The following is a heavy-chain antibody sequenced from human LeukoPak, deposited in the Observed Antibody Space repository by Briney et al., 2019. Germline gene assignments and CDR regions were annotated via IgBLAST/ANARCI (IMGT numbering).Heavy chain of an antibody. CDR3: ATNTAMGYFDY. V-gene: IGHV3-23*01. CDR1: GFTFSSYA. J-gene: IGHJ4*02. CDR2: ISGSGGST. Sequence: PGGSLRLSCAASGFTFSSYAMSWVRQAPGKGLEWVSAISGSGGSTYCADSVKGRFTISRDNSKDTLYLQMNSLRAEDMAVYYCATNTAMGYFDYWGQGTLVTVSS. D-gene: IGHD5-18*01.